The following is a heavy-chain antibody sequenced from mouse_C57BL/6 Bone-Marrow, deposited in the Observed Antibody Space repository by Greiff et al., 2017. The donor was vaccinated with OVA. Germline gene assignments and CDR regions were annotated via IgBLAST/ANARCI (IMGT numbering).Heavy chain of an antibody. Sequence: EVQLQQFGPELVKPGASVKISCKASGYSFTGYYMNWVKQSPEKSLEWIGEINPSTGGTTYNQKFKAKATLTVDKSSSTAYMQLKSLTSEDSAVYYCARGAFYWGQGTTLTVSS. CDR1: GYSFTGYY. CDR2: INPSTGGT. J-gene: IGHJ2*01. CDR3: ARGAFY. V-gene: IGHV1-42*01.